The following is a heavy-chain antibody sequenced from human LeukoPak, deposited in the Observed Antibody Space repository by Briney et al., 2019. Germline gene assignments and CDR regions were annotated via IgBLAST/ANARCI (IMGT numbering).Heavy chain of an antibody. CDR3: ARPGDSSGSALSWFDP. Sequence: SETLSLTCTVSGYSISSGYYWGWIRQPPGKGLEWIGSIYHSGSTYYNPSLKSRVTISVDTSKNQFSLKLSSVTAADTAVYYCARPGDSSGSALSWFDPWGQGTLVTVSS. D-gene: IGHD3-22*01. CDR2: IYHSGST. J-gene: IGHJ5*02. V-gene: IGHV4-38-2*02. CDR1: GYSISSGYY.